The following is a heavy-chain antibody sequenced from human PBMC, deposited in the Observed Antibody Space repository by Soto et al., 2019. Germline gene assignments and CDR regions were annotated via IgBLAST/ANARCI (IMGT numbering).Heavy chain of an antibody. D-gene: IGHD1-7*01. Sequence: SVKVSCKASGGTFSSYAISWVRQAPGQGLEWMGGIIPIFGTANYAQKFQGRVTITADESTSTAYMELSSLRSEDTAVYYCARDERQLELLGGRYYYGMDVWGQGTTVTVSS. CDR2: IIPIFGTA. CDR1: GGTFSSYA. V-gene: IGHV1-69*13. CDR3: ARDERQLELLGGRYYYGMDV. J-gene: IGHJ6*02.